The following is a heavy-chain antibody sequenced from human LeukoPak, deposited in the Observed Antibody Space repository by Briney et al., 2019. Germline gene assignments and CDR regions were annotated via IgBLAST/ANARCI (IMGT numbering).Heavy chain of an antibody. D-gene: IGHD3-3*01. CDR1: GYSICRRYY. J-gene: IGHJ3*02. CDR3: ARHYDFWSGYYAFDI. CDR2: IYHSGST. V-gene: IGHV4-38-2*01. Sequence: SETQSLTCAVSGYSICRRYYWGWIRQPPGKGLEWIGRIYHSGSTYYNPSLKSRVTISVDTSKNQFSLKLSSVTAADTAVYYCARHYDFWSGYYAFDIWGQGTMVTVSS.